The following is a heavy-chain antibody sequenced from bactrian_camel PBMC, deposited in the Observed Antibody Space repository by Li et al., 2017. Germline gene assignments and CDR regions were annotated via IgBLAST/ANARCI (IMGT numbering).Heavy chain of an antibody. CDR2: IERDGTI. CDR1: GYTISSSC. V-gene: IGHV3S53*01. CDR3: SADRRRTSCGISWSYTH. J-gene: IGHJ4*01. D-gene: IGHD2*01. Sequence: QVQLVESGGGSVQAGGSLRLSCAASGYTISSSCMGWFRQIPGREREGVASIERDGTIRYADSVKGRFTISKDDAQSTLYLQMNSLKPEDTAIYYCSADRRRTSCGISWSYTHRGQGTQVTVS.